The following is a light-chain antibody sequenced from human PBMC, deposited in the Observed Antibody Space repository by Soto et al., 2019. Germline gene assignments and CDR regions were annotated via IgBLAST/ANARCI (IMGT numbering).Light chain of an antibody. Sequence: DLQLTQSPSFLSASVADRVTSTCRASQCISSYLAWYQQRPGKAPKLLMYGASTLQSGVPSRFSGSASGTTFTLTINNLQPEDFATYYCQQRNNFPRTFGQGTKVE. CDR2: GAS. CDR3: QQRNNFPRT. CDR1: QCISSY. J-gene: IGKJ1*01. V-gene: IGKV1-9*01.